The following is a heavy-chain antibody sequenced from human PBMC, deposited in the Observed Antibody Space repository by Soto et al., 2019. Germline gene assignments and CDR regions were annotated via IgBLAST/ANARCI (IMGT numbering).Heavy chain of an antibody. CDR1: GGTFSSYA. Sequence: SVKVSCKASGGTFSSYAISWVRQAPGQGLEWMGGIIPIFGTANYAQKFQGRVTITADESTSTAYMELSSLRSEDTAVYYCARDRGQQRLHFYYYYGMDVWGQGTTVTVSS. CDR3: ARDRGQQRLHFYYYYGMDV. J-gene: IGHJ6*02. D-gene: IGHD6-25*01. CDR2: IIPIFGTA. V-gene: IGHV1-69*13.